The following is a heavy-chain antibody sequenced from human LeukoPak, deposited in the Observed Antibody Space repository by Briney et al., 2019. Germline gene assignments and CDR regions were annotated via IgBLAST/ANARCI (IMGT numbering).Heavy chain of an antibody. CDR1: GFTFSSYS. Sequence: PGGSLRLSCAASGFTFSSYSMNWVRQAPGKGLEWVSSISSSSSYIYYADSVKGRFTISRDTSKNTLYLQMNSLRAEDTAIYYCAKRGAEVGATVAPGDYWGQGTLVTVSS. D-gene: IGHD1-26*01. CDR3: AKRGAEVGATVAPGDY. J-gene: IGHJ4*02. V-gene: IGHV3-21*04. CDR2: ISSSSSYI.